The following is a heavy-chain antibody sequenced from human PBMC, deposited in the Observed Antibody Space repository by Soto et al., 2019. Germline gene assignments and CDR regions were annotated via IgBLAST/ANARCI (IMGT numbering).Heavy chain of an antibody. CDR2: IYPGDSDT. Sequence: PGESLKISWKAFGYSFTNYWIAWVRQMPGKGLEWMGIIYPGDSDTRYSPSFQGQVTISADKSISTAYLQWSSLKASDTAMYYCARSGRSSLVGWVDPWGQGSLVTVSS. V-gene: IGHV5-51*01. D-gene: IGHD1-26*01. CDR3: ARSGRSSLVGWVDP. CDR1: GYSFTNYW. J-gene: IGHJ5*02.